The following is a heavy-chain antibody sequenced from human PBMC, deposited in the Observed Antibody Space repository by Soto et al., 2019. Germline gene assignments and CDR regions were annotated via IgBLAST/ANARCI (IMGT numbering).Heavy chain of an antibody. CDR1: GFVFSSYG. V-gene: IGHV3-33*01. CDR2: IWHDGSEK. J-gene: IGHJ6*02. D-gene: IGHD2-21*01. CDR3: ARDPRDSPGAYYYNYYGLDV. Sequence: GGSLRLSCATSGFVFSSYGMQWVRQAPGKGQERVAAIWHDGSEKYYADLVKGRFTISRDNSKSTLYLQMNSLRAEDTAVYYYARDPRDSPGAYYYNYYGLDVWGQGTTVTVSS.